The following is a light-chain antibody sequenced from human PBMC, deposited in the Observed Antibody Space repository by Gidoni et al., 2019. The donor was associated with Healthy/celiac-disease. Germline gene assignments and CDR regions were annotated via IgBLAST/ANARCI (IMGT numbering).Light chain of an antibody. J-gene: IGLJ2*01. V-gene: IGLV1-40*02. CDR3: QSYDSSLSSVV. CDR2: GNS. Sequence: QSVMPKPPSVSGDPAQRVTISCTGSSSNIGAGYDVHWYQQLPGTALKLLIYGNSNRPSGVPDRFSGSKSGTSASLAITGLQAEDEADYYCQSYDSSLSSVVFGGGTKLTVL. CDR1: SSNIGAGYD.